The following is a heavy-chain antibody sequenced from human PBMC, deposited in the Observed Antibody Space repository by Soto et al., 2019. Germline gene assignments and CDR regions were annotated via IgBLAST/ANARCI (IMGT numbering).Heavy chain of an antibody. CDR1: GGSFSGYY. J-gene: IGHJ4*02. Sequence: QVQLLQWGAGLLKPSETLSLSCAVYGGSFSGYYWSWIRQPPGKGLEGIGEINHSGSTNYNPSLKSRATISVDTSRNQFSRKLSSVTAADTAVYYCARALGYTSGHLPIDYWGQGTLVTVSS. D-gene: IGHD5-18*01. CDR3: ARALGYTSGHLPIDY. V-gene: IGHV4-34*01. CDR2: INHSGST.